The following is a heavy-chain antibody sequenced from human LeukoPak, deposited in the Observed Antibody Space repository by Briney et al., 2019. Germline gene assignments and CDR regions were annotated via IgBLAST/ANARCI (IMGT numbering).Heavy chain of an antibody. D-gene: IGHD5-18*01. CDR2: ISSSSSDI. CDR1: GFTFSSYS. Sequence: GGSLRLSCAASGFTFSSYSMNWVRQAPGKGLEWVSSISSSSSDIKYADSLKGRFTISRDNAKNSLYLQMNSLRADDTAVYYCATVRGIYSYGHPYYFDYWGQGTLVTVSS. V-gene: IGHV3-21*01. J-gene: IGHJ4*02. CDR3: ATVRGIYSYGHPYYFDY.